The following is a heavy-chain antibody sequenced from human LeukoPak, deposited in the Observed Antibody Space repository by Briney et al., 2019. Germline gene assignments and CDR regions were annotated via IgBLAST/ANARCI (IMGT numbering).Heavy chain of an antibody. Sequence: GASVKVSCKASGYTFTSYDMNWVRQATGQGLEWMGWVNPNSGNTGYAQKFQGRVTMTMDTSISTSYMELSGLRSDDTAVYYCARGSYDLNAFDIWGQGTMVTVSS. CDR1: GYTFTSYD. CDR2: VNPNSGNT. V-gene: IGHV1-8*01. CDR3: ARGSYDLNAFDI. J-gene: IGHJ3*02. D-gene: IGHD5-12*01.